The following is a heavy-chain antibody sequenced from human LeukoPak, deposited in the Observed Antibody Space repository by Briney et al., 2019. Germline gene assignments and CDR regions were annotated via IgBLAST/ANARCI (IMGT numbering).Heavy chain of an antibody. J-gene: IGHJ4*02. V-gene: IGHV4-39*01. CDR1: GGSISSSSYY. Sequence: SETLSPTCTVSGGSISSSSYYWGWIRQPPGKGLEWIGSIYYSGSTYYNPSLKSRVTISVDTSKNQFSLKLSSVTAADTAVYYCARSGWNDVPDYWGQGTLVTVSS. CDR3: ARSGWNDVPDY. D-gene: IGHD1-1*01. CDR2: IYYSGST.